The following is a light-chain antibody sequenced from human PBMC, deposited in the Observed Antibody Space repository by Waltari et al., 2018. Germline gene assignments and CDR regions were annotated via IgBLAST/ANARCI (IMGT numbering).Light chain of an antibody. CDR2: GAS. Sequence: EIVLTQSPGTLSVSPGERATLSCRASQSVSSNHLAWYQQKTGQAPRLLIYGASSRATGIPDRFGGSGSGTDFTRTISRLEPEDFAVYYCQQYGSSPRTFGQGTKVEIK. J-gene: IGKJ1*01. CDR1: QSVSSNH. V-gene: IGKV3-20*01. CDR3: QQYGSSPRT.